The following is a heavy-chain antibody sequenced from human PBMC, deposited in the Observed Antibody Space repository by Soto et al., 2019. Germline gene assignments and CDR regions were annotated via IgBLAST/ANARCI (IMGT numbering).Heavy chain of an antibody. D-gene: IGHD6-13*01. J-gene: IGHJ4*02. CDR3: ASVRGYSSSWADY. V-gene: IGHV3-30*03. Sequence: QVQLVESGGGVVQPGRSLRLSCAASGFTFSSYGMHWVRQAPGKGLEWVAVISYDGSNKYYADSVKGRFTISRDNSKNTLYLQMNRLRAEDTAVYYCASVRGYSSSWADYWGQGTLVTVSS. CDR1: GFTFSSYG. CDR2: ISYDGSNK.